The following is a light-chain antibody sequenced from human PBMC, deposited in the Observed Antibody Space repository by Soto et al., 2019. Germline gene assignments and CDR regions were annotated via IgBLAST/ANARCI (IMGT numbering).Light chain of an antibody. CDR1: QSVSSSS. J-gene: IGKJ5*01. Sequence: EIVLPQSPGTLSLSPGERATLSCLASQSVSSSSLAWYQQRPGQAPRLLIDGASSRSTGIPDRFSGSGSGTDFTLTISRLEPEDFAVYYCQQYGSSSITFGQGTRLEIK. CDR2: GAS. CDR3: QQYGSSSIT. V-gene: IGKV3-20*01.